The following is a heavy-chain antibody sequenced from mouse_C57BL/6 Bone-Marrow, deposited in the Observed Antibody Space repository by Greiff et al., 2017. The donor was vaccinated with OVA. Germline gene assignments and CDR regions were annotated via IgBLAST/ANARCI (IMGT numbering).Heavy chain of an antibody. CDR1: GYTFTEYT. CDR3: ARHEEGALWDGAWVAY. V-gene: IGHV1-62-2*01. D-gene: IGHD4-1*01. Sequence: QVQLKQSGAELVKPGASVKLSCKASGYTFTEYTIHWVKQRSGQGLEWIGWFYPGSGSIKYNEKFKDKATLTADKSSSTVYMELSRLTSEDSAVYFCARHEEGALWDGAWVAYWGQGTLVTVSA. J-gene: IGHJ3*01. CDR2: FYPGSGSI.